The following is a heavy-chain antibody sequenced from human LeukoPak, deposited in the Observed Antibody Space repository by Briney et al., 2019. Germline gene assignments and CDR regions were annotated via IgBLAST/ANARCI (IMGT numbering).Heavy chain of an antibody. J-gene: IGHJ3*02. V-gene: IGHV3-30*01. Sequence: GGPLRLSCAASGFTFSSYAMHWVRQAPGKGLEWVAVISYEGRNKYYADSGKGRFTISRDNYNNTLYLQMNSLRAEDTAVYYCAREFAPTDTLYYYDSSGYYYGAFDIWGQGTMVTVSS. D-gene: IGHD3-22*01. CDR3: AREFAPTDTLYYYDSSGYYYGAFDI. CDR1: GFTFSSYA. CDR2: ISYEGRNK.